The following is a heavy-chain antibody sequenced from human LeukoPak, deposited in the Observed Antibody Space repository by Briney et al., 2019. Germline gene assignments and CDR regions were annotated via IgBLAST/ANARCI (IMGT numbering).Heavy chain of an antibody. V-gene: IGHV4-59*06. D-gene: IGHD5-12*01. CDR1: GGSISSYY. J-gene: IGHJ4*02. CDR3: ARAGIVATPFDY. Sequence: SETLSLTCTVSGGSISSYYWSWIRQHPGKGLEWIGYIYYSGSTYYNPSLKSRVTISVDTSKNQFSLKLSSVTAADTAVYYCARAGIVATPFDYWGQGTLVTVSS. CDR2: IYYSGST.